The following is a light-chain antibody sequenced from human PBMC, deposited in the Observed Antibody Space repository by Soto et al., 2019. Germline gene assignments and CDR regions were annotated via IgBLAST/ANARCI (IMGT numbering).Light chain of an antibody. Sequence: QSVLPQPPSGSGAPGQRVTISCTGSSSNIGANYDVHWYHHLPETAPKLLISRNTDRPSGVPDRFSGSRSGTSASLAITGLQAEDEGDFYCQSFDNSLNSVVFGGGTKLTVL. CDR2: RNT. CDR3: QSFDNSLNSVV. J-gene: IGLJ2*01. CDR1: SSNIGANYD. V-gene: IGLV1-40*01.